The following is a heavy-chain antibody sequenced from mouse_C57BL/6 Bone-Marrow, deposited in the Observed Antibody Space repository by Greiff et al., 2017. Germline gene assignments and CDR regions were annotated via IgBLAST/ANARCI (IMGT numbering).Heavy chain of an antibody. CDR3: AREDPFAY. CDR2: ISDGGSYT. J-gene: IGHJ3*01. Sequence: EVQLLESGGGLVKPGGSLKLSCAASGFTFSSYAMSWVRQTPEKRLEWVATISDGGSYTYYPDNVKGRFTISRDNAKNNLYLQMSHLKSEDTAMYYCAREDPFAYWGQGTLVTVSA. V-gene: IGHV5-4*01. CDR1: GFTFSSYA.